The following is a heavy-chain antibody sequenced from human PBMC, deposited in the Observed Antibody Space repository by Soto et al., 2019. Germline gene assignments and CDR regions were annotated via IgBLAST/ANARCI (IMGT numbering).Heavy chain of an antibody. D-gene: IGHD1-26*01. Sequence: EVQLVESGGGLVQPGGSLRLSCAASGFTFSSYWMHWVRQAPGKGLVWVSRIDSDGSSTSYADSVKGRFTISRDNAKNTLYLQMNSLRAEDTAVYYCARVGGSYYVDAFDIWGQGTMVTVSS. CDR2: IDSDGSST. V-gene: IGHV3-74*01. J-gene: IGHJ3*02. CDR3: ARVGGSYYVDAFDI. CDR1: GFTFSSYW.